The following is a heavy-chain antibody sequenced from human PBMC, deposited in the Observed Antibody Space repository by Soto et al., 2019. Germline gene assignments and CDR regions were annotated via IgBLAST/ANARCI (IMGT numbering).Heavy chain of an antibody. CDR2: INHSGST. CDR1: GGSFSGYY. CDR3: ARRHYYDSSGYYYSFLDHFDY. Sequence: KTSETLSVTCAVYGGSFSGYYWSWIRQPPVKGLEWIGEINHSGSTNYNPSLKSRVTISVDTSKNQFSLKLSSVTAADTAVYYCARRHYYDSSGYYYSFLDHFDYWGQGTLVTVSS. V-gene: IGHV4-34*01. J-gene: IGHJ4*02. D-gene: IGHD3-22*01.